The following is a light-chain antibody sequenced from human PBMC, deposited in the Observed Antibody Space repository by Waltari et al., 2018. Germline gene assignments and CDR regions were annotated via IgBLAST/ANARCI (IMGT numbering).Light chain of an antibody. J-gene: IGKJ1*01. CDR3: QQYTNTPSWT. V-gene: IGKV3-11*01. CDR2: DAS. Sequence: EIVLTQSPATVSLFPGERVNLYCWASQSVGNYLAWYQQKPGQAPRLLIYDASNRATGIPERFSGGGSETDFTLSISSLEPEDSAVYYCQQYTNTPSWTFGQGTKVEIK. CDR1: QSVGNY.